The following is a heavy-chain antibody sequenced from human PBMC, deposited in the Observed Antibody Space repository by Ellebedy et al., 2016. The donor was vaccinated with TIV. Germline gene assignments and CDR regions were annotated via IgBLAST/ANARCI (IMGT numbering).Heavy chain of an antibody. Sequence: SETLSLTXTVSGGSISSSSYYWGWIRQPPGKGLEWIGSIYYSGSTYYNPSLKSRVTISVDTSKNQFSLKLSSVTAADTAVYYCARWGKWTGAITNDYWGQGTLVTVSS. CDR3: ARWGKWTGAITNDY. J-gene: IGHJ4*02. CDR1: GGSISSSSYY. V-gene: IGHV4-39*07. D-gene: IGHD3/OR15-3a*01. CDR2: IYYSGST.